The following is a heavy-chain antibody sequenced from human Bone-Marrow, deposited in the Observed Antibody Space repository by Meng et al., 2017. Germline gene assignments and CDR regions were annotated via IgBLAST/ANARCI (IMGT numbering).Heavy chain of an antibody. J-gene: IGHJ4*02. CDR3: VRHKYNYGQSPFDY. V-gene: IGHV4-30-4*01. Sequence: QVQLQESGPGLVKPSQTLSLTCTVSGGSIDSVDYYWYWIRQPPGKGLEWIGHIYYSGSTYYNPSLKSRVTISIDTSKNQFSLKLSSVTAADTAVYYCVRHKYNYGQSPFDYWGQGTLVTVSS. CDR1: GGSIDSVDYY. D-gene: IGHD5-18*01. CDR2: IYYSGST.